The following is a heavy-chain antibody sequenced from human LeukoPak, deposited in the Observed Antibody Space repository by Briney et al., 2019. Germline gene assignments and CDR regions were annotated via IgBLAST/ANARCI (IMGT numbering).Heavy chain of an antibody. CDR3: TRNYDFWSGFYTVNYYMDV. Sequence: GGSLRLSCTASGFIFGDYAMAWVRQAPGKGLEWVGFIRSKAYGGTTEYAASVKGRFTISRDDSKSIAYLQMNSLKTEDTALYYCTRNYDFWSGFYTVNYYMDVWGKGTTVTVSS. CDR1: GFIFGDYA. J-gene: IGHJ6*03. V-gene: IGHV3-49*04. CDR2: IRSKAYGGTT. D-gene: IGHD3-3*01.